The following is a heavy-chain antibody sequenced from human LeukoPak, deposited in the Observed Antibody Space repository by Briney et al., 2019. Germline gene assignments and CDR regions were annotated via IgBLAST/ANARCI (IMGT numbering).Heavy chain of an antibody. D-gene: IGHD5-24*01. V-gene: IGHV3-48*03. CDR3: ARAGGMATITRGAFDI. CDR2: ISSSGSTI. Sequence: GGSLRLSCAASGFTFSSYEMNWVRQAPGKGLEWVSYISSSGSTIYHADSVKGRFTISRDNAKNSLYLQMNSLRAEDTAVYYCARAGGMATITRGAFDIWGQGTMVTVSS. CDR1: GFTFSSYE. J-gene: IGHJ3*02.